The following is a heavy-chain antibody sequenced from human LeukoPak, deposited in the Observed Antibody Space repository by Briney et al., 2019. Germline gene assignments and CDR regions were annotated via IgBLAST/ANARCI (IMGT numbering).Heavy chain of an antibody. CDR2: IYSGGST. V-gene: IGHV3-53*01. J-gene: IGHJ4*02. D-gene: IGHD6-13*01. CDR1: GFTVSSNY. CDR3: ARAPGSSWYWYYFDY. Sequence: PGGSLRLSCAASGFTVSSNYMSWVRQAPGKGLEWVSVIYSGGSTYYADSVKGRFTISRDNSKNTLYLQMNSLRAEDTAVYYCARAPGSSWYWYYFDYWGQGTLVTVSS.